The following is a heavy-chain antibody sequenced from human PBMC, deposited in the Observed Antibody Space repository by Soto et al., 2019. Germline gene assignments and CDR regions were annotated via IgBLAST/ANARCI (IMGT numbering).Heavy chain of an antibody. CDR1: GDSISSVDHY. D-gene: IGHD1-26*01. CDR2: IYHSGST. V-gene: IGHV4-30-4*01. CDR3: ARLRWETENNWFDP. Sequence: QVQLQESGPGLVRPSQTLSLTCTVSGDSISSVDHYWSWIRQPPGKGLEWMGYIYHSGSTHYNPSLYSRLTISIDTSTNRFSLNLTSVTAADTAVYFCARLRWETENNWFDPWGQGALVTVSS. J-gene: IGHJ5*02.